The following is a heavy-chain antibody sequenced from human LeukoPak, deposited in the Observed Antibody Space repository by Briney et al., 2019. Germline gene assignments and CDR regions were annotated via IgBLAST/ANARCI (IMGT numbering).Heavy chain of an antibody. Sequence: GGSLRLSCAASGFTFSSYSMNWVRQAPGKGLEWVSSISSSSYIYYADSVTGRFTISRDNAKNSLYLQMNSLRAEDTAVYYCARVAQYCSGGSCFDYWGQGTLVTVSS. CDR2: ISSSSYI. V-gene: IGHV3-21*01. CDR3: ARVAQYCSGGSCFDY. D-gene: IGHD2-15*01. CDR1: GFTFSSYS. J-gene: IGHJ4*02.